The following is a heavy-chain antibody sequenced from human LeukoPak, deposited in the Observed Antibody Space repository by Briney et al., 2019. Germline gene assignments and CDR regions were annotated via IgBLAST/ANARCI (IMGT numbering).Heavy chain of an antibody. V-gene: IGHV3-33*01. J-gene: IGHJ6*02. D-gene: IGHD6-19*01. Sequence: GGSLRLSCAASGFTFSSYGMHWVRQAPGKGLEWVAVIWYDGSNKYYADSVKGRFTISRDNSKNTLYLQMNSLRAEDTAVYYCARGTPSSSGWLYYGMDVWGQGTTVTVSS. CDR3: ARGTPSSSGWLYYGMDV. CDR1: GFTFSSYG. CDR2: IWYDGSNK.